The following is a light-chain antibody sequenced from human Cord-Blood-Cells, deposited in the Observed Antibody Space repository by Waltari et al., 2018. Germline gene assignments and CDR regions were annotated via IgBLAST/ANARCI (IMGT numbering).Light chain of an antibody. J-gene: IGKJ4*01. CDR3: QQYNNWPPLT. V-gene: IGKV3-15*01. Sequence: TLSVSPGERATLSCRASQSVSSNLAWYQQKPGQAPRLLIYGASTRATGIPARFSGSGSGTEFTLTISSLQSEDFAVYYCQQYNNWPPLTFGRGTKVEIK. CDR1: QSVSSN. CDR2: GAS.